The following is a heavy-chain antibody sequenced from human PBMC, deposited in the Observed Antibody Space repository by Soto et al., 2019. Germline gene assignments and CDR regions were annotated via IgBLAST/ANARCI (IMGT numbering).Heavy chain of an antibody. V-gene: IGHV1-69-2*01. CDR1: GFKFTDYY. CDR2: VDPEDGET. J-gene: IGHJ6*02. CDR3: ATTTAVIVAQGPMDV. D-gene: IGHD2-21*01. Sequence: EVQLVQSGAEVKKPGATVKISCKVSGFKFTDYYLYWVQQAPGKALEWMGRVDPEDGETVYSEKFQGRLTITADTSRDIAHMELSGLRSEDTAVYFCATTTAVIVAQGPMDVWGQGTTVIVSS.